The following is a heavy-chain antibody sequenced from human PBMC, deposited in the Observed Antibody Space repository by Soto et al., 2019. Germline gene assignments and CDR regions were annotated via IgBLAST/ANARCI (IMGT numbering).Heavy chain of an antibody. V-gene: IGHV3-30-3*01. CDR2: ISYDGSNK. CDR3: ARDWVGYSTRYYYYYGMDV. Sequence: GGSLRLSCAVSGFTFSSYAMHWVRQAPGKGLEWVAVISYDGSNKYYADSVKGRFTISRDNSKNTLYLQMNSLRAEDTAVYYCARDWVGYSTRYYYYYGMDVWGQGTTVTVSS. J-gene: IGHJ6*02. CDR1: GFTFSSYA. D-gene: IGHD2-15*01.